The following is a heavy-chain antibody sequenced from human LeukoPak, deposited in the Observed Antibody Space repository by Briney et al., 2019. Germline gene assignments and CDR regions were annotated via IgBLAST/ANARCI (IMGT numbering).Heavy chain of an antibody. J-gene: IGHJ4*02. Sequence: SDTLTLTCAVSGGSISSSSAYWGWIRQPPGKGLEWIGSIYYIKKTYYNRSLTSRVPMSADTSKNQSALTQGSVSATDTAVYCCGSRRRFSYGYFDYWGQGTLVTVSS. D-gene: IGHD5-18*01. CDR3: GSRRRFSYGYFDY. V-gene: IGHV4-39*01. CDR2: IYYIKKT. CDR1: GGSISSSSAY.